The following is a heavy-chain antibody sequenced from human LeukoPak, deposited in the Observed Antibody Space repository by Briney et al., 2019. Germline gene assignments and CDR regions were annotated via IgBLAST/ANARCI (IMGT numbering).Heavy chain of an antibody. CDR1: GFTFTNYA. CDR2: ISNGGGAI. CDR3: AKDGAGYSSGTNDY. J-gene: IGHJ4*02. Sequence: HPGGSLRLSCAASGFTFTNYAMNWVRQAPGKGLEWVSTISNGGGAIYYADSVKGRFTISRDNSRNTLYLQVNSLRAEDTAVYYCAKDGAGYSSGTNDYWGQGTLVTVSS. V-gene: IGHV3-23*01. D-gene: IGHD6-19*01.